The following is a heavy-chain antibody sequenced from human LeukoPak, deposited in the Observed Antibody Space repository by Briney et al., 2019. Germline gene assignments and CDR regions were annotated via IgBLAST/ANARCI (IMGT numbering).Heavy chain of an antibody. CDR2: INPKSGDT. CDR3: ARVYYGGKTPSPGGH. V-gene: IGHV1-2*02. Sequence: ALVKVSCKASGGTFSNCAISWVRQAPGQGLEWMGGINPKSGDTNYEQKFQGRVTMTRDTSVSTAYMELSGLRSDDTAMYYCARVYYGGKTPSPGGHWGQGTLVTVSS. CDR1: GGTFSNCA. D-gene: IGHD4-23*01. J-gene: IGHJ4*02.